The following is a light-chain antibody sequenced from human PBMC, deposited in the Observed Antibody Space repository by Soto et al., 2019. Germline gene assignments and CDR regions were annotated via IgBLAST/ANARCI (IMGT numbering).Light chain of an antibody. J-gene: IGKJ4*02. Sequence: LTGSVGASVSKTCLASQSISTYSNRHQQKPGKAPNLLSFAASTLQSGVPSRFIFSGTGTDTTLTCRIRHPEDSATYYMQLTYTPPLTTGGGTKVDIK. CDR3: QLTYTPPLT. CDR1: QSISTY. V-gene: IGKV1-39*01. CDR2: AAS.